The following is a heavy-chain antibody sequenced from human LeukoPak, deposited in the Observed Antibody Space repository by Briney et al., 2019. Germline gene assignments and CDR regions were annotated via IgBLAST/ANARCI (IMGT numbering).Heavy chain of an antibody. D-gene: IGHD3-22*01. V-gene: IGHV3-9*03. Sequence: GGSLRLSCAASGFTFDDYAMHWVRQAPGKGLEWVSGISWNSGSIGYADSVKGRFTISRDNAKNSLYLQMNSLRAEDMALYHCAKATGPNYYDSSPYYFDYWGQGTLVTVSS. CDR1: GFTFDDYA. J-gene: IGHJ4*02. CDR3: AKATGPNYYDSSPYYFDY. CDR2: ISWNSGSI.